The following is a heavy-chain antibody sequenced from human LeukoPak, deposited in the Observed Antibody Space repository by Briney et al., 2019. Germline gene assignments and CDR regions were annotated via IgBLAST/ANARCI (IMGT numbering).Heavy chain of an antibody. Sequence: PGGSLRLSCAGSGFTFSSFEMNWLRQAPGKGLEWVSSISTSGTTIYYADSVKGRFTISRDNAKNSLYLQMNSLRAEDTAVYYCARRFWGLDYWGQGTLVTVSS. CDR3: ARRFWGLDY. V-gene: IGHV3-48*03. CDR1: GFTFSSFE. D-gene: IGHD3-16*01. J-gene: IGHJ4*02. CDR2: ISTSGTTI.